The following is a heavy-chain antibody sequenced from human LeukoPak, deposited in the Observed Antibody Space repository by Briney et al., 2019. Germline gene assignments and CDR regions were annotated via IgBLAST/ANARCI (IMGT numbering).Heavy chain of an antibody. CDR3: AREMGYYGGNGPRYYFDY. V-gene: IGHV1-46*01. CDR2: INPSGGST. Sequence: GASVKVSCKASGYTFTSYYMHWVRQAPGQGLEWMGIINPSGGSTSHAQKFQGRVTMTRDTSTSTVYMELSSLRSEDTAVYYCAREMGYYGGNGPRYYFDYWGQGTLVTVSS. D-gene: IGHD4-23*01. J-gene: IGHJ4*02. CDR1: GYTFTSYY.